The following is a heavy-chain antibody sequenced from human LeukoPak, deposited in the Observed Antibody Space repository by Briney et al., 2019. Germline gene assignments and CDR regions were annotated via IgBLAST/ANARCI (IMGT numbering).Heavy chain of an antibody. D-gene: IGHD6-19*01. CDR1: GFTFSSYG. CDR2: IRYDGSNK. Sequence: PGGSLRLSCAASGFTFSSYGMHWVRQAPGKGLEWVAFIRYDGSNKYYADSVRGRFTISRDNSKNTLYLQMNSLRAEDTAVYYCAKEYSSGWYGYDYWGQGTLVTVSS. V-gene: IGHV3-30*02. J-gene: IGHJ4*02. CDR3: AKEYSSGWYGYDY.